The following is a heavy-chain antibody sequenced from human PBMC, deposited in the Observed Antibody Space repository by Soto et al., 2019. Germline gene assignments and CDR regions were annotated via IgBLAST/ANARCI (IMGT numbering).Heavy chain of an antibody. CDR3: ARQSKRGYSYGLLDY. D-gene: IGHD5-18*01. CDR2: ISSSSSYT. Sequence: GGSLRLSCAASGFTFSDYYMSWIRQAPGKGLEWVSYISSSSSYTNYADSVKGRFTISRDNAKNSLYLQMNSLRAEDTAVYYCARQSKRGYSYGLLDYWGQGTLVTVSS. CDR1: GFTFSDYY. J-gene: IGHJ4*02. V-gene: IGHV3-11*06.